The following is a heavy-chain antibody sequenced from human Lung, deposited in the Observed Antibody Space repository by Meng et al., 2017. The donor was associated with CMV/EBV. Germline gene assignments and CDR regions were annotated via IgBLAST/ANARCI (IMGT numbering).Heavy chain of an antibody. J-gene: IGHJ4*02. CDR1: GGSISSGDYY. CDR3: ARALDTAMVTFDY. D-gene: IGHD5-18*01. CDR2: IYYSGST. V-gene: IGHV4-30-4*08. Sequence: QLQEAAPGLVKPSQPLSLTCTVSGGSISSGDYYWSWIRQSPGKGLEWIGYIYYSGSTYYNPSLKSRVTISVDTSKNQFSLKLSSVTAADTAVYYCARALDTAMVTFDYWGQGTLVTVSS.